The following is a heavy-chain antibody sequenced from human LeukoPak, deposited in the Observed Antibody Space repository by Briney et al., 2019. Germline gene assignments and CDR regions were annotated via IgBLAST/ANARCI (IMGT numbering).Heavy chain of an antibody. V-gene: IGHV3-9*03. CDR3: AKDGGPYGGIRGYFDY. CDR1: GFTFDDYA. J-gene: IGHJ4*02. Sequence: GRSLRLSCAASGFTFDDYAMHWVRQAPGKGLEWVSGISWNSGSIDYADSVKGRFTISRDNAKKFLFLQMNSLRVEDMALYYCAKDGGPYGGIRGYFDYWGQGTLVTASP. CDR2: ISWNSGSI. D-gene: IGHD4-23*01.